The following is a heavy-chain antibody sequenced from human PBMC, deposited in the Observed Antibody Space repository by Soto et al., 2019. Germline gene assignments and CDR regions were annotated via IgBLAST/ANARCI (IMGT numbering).Heavy chain of an antibody. D-gene: IGHD3-9*01. CDR2: IYYSGST. Sequence: PSETLSLTCTVSSGSISSSSYYWGWIRQPPGKGLEWIGSIYYSGSTYYNPSLKSRVTISVDTSKNQFSLKLSSVTAADTAVYYCARCGYFDWLSDPEGGHYYGVDVWGQGTTVT. CDR3: ARCGYFDWLSDPEGGHYYGVDV. J-gene: IGHJ6*02. CDR1: SGSISSSSYY. V-gene: IGHV4-39*01.